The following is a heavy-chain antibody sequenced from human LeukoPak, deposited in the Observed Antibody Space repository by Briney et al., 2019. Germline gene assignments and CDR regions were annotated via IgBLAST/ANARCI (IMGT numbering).Heavy chain of an antibody. CDR3: ARVYQSAEYYFDY. Sequence: PSETLSLTCTVAGGSIDSYYWSWIRQPPGKGLEWIGYIYYTGSTEYHPSLKSRVTISLDTSKNQFSLKLTSVTAADTAVYYCARVYQSAEYYFDYWGQGNLVSVSS. V-gene: IGHV4-59*01. CDR1: GGSIDSYY. CDR2: IYYTGST. D-gene: IGHD2-2*01. J-gene: IGHJ4*02.